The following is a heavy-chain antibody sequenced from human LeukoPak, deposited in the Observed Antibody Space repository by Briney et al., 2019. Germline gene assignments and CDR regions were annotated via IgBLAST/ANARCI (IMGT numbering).Heavy chain of an antibody. V-gene: IGHV1-46*01. J-gene: IGHJ4*02. Sequence: ASVKVSCKASGYTFTGYYMHWVRQAPGQGLEWMGIINPSGGSTSYAQKFQGRVTMTRDTSTSTVYMELSSLRSEDTAVYYCARGPPLLRFLEWLSPPDFDYWGQGTLVTVSS. CDR1: GYTFTGYY. CDR3: ARGPPLLRFLEWLSPPDFDY. CDR2: INPSGGST. D-gene: IGHD3-3*01.